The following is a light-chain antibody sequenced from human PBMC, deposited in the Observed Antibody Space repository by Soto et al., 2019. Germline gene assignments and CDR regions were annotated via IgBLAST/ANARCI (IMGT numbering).Light chain of an antibody. CDR3: QQSYSTLVT. J-gene: IGKJ3*01. CDR1: QSISSY. V-gene: IGKV1-39*01. Sequence: DIHITQSPSSLSASVVDIVTITCRASQSISSYLGWYQQMPGKAPKRLIYAASILHSGVPSRFSGSGSGTDFTLTISSLQNEDFATYYCQQSYSTLVTFGPGTKVDIK. CDR2: AAS.